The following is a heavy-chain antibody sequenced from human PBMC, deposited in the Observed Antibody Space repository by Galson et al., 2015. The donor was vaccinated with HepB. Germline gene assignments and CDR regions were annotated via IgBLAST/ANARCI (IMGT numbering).Heavy chain of an antibody. V-gene: IGHV3-30-3*01. CDR2: IPYDGSNK. CDR3: GKGPIGDSSGYYLDY. Sequence: SLRLSCAASGFTFSSYAMYWVRQAPGKGLEWVAVIPYDGSNKYYADSVKGRFTISRDNSKNTLYLQMNSLRAEDTAVYYCGKGPIGDSSGYYLDYWGQGTLVTVSS. D-gene: IGHD3-22*01. J-gene: IGHJ4*02. CDR1: GFTFSSYA.